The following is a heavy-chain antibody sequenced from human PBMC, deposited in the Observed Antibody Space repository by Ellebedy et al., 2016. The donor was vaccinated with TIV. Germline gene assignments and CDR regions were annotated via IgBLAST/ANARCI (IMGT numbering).Heavy chain of an antibody. CDR2: IYYSGST. V-gene: IGHV4-61*08. D-gene: IGHD3-22*01. Sequence: SETLSLTXTVSGGSISSGGYYWSWIRQHPGKGLEWIGYIYYSGSTNYNPSLKSRVTISVDTSKNQFSLKLSSVTAADTAVYYCARGRSSAGTPKVNWFDPWGQGTLVTVSS. J-gene: IGHJ5*02. CDR1: GGSISSGGYY. CDR3: ARGRSSAGTPKVNWFDP.